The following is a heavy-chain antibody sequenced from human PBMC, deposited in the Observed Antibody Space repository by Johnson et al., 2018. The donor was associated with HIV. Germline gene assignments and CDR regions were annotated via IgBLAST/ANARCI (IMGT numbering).Heavy chain of an antibody. CDR3: TTDPPGMSSTSERDAFDI. CDR2: IKSKTDGGTT. J-gene: IGHJ3*02. Sequence: VQLVESGGGLVKPGGSLRLSCAASGFTFSNAWMSWVRQAPGKGLEWVGRIKSKTDGGTTDYAAPVKGRFTISRDDSKNTLDLQMNSLKTEDTAVYYCTTDPPGMSSTSERDAFDIWGQGTMVTVSS. V-gene: IGHV3-15*01. CDR1: GFTFSNAW. D-gene: IGHD2-2*01.